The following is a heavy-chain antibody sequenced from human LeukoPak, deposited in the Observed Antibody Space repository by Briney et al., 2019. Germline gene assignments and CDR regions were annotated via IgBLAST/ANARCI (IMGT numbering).Heavy chain of an antibody. Sequence: SETLSLTCTVSGGSISSYYWSWIRQPPGKGLEWIGCIYYSGSTNYNPSLKSRVTISVDTSKNQFSLKLSSVTAADTAVYYCARLSYSSSWYEDCWGQGTLVTVSS. CDR2: IYYSGST. V-gene: IGHV4-59*08. CDR1: GGSISSYY. J-gene: IGHJ4*02. CDR3: ARLSYSSSWYEDC. D-gene: IGHD6-13*01.